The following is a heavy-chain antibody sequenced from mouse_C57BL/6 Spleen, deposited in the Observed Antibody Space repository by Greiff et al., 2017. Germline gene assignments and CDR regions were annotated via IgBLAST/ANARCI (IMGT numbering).Heavy chain of an antibody. Sequence: VQLQQPGAELVRPGSSVKLSCKASGYTFTSYWMHWVKQRPIQGLEWIVNIDPSDSATHYNEKFKDKATLTVDKSSSTAYMQLSSLTYEDSAAYDCERYEYGGYFDYWGQGTTLTGSS. CDR3: ERYEYGGYFDY. V-gene: IGHV1-52*01. CDR2: IDPSDSAT. CDR1: GYTFTSYW. J-gene: IGHJ2*01. D-gene: IGHD2-4*01.